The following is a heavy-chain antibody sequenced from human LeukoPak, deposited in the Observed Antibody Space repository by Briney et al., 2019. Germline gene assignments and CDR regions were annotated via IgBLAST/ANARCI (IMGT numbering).Heavy chain of an antibody. CDR1: GFTFDDYA. J-gene: IGHJ4*02. V-gene: IGHV3-9*01. CDR2: ISWNSGSI. Sequence: GGSLRLSCAASGFTFDDYAMHWVRQAPGKGLEWVSGISWNSGSIGYADSVKGRITISRDNAKNSLYLQMNSLRAEDTALYYCAREGRNQTYDSSGYLDYWGQGTLVTVSS. D-gene: IGHD3-22*01. CDR3: AREGRNQTYDSSGYLDY.